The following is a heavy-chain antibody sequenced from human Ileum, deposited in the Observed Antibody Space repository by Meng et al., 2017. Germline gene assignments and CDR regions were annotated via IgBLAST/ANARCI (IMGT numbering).Heavy chain of an antibody. CDR1: GYTFTSSG. V-gene: IGHV1-18*01. CDR3: ARGDSSNRGFDY. CDR2: ISPYNGNT. J-gene: IGHJ4*02. Sequence: QGRLVQSGAAVKKPGASVKVSCKASGYTFTSSGLSWVRQAPGQGLEWMGWISPYNGNTNYAQKVQGRLTVTTDTSTSTAYMELRSLRSADTAVYYCARGDSSNRGFDYWGQGTLVTVSS. D-gene: IGHD6-19*01.